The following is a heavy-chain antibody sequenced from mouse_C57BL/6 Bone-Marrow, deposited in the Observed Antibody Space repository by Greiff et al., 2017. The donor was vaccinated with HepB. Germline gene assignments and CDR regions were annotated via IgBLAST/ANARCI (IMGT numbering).Heavy chain of an antibody. CDR1: GFSLTSYA. Sequence: VKLMESGPGLVAPSQSLSITCTVSGFSLTSYAISWVRQPPGKGLEWLGVIWTGGGTNYNSALKSRLSISKDNSKSQVFLKMNSLQTDDTARYYCARGLLYYYGSSSSYWGQGTLVTVSA. J-gene: IGHJ3*01. D-gene: IGHD1-1*01. V-gene: IGHV2-9-1*01. CDR3: ARGLLYYYGSSSSY. CDR2: IWTGGGT.